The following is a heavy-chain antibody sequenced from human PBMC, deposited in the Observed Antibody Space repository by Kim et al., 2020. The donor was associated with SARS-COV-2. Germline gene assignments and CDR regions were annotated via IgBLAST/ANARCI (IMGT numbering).Heavy chain of an antibody. Sequence: SETLSLTCAVYGGTFSGYSWTWFRQPPGKGLEWIGEINHSGSTNYNPSLQSRVSISIDTPKNQFSLRLRSVTAADTAVFYCSRGRPGVIQSPVLGLGPYFEYYIMDVWGQGTTVTVSS. D-gene: IGHD2-21*01. V-gene: IGHV4-34*01. CDR1: GGTFSGYS. J-gene: IGHJ6*02. CDR2: INHSGST. CDR3: SRGRPGVIQSPVLGLGPYFEYYIMDV.